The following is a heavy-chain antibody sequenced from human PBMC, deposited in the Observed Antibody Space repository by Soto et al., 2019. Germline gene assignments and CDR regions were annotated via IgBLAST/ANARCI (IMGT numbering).Heavy chain of an antibody. CDR1: GGSIRNYY. Sequence: LQESGPGLVKPSETLSLTCSVSGGSIRNYYWNWIRQPXGKGLEWIGRIYTSGNSDYNPSLKSRVTMSADTSKNQLSLRLSSVTAADSAVYYCARLWFGKPPGYLDYWGQGIRVTISS. CDR3: ARLWFGKPPGYLDY. V-gene: IGHV4-4*07. J-gene: IGHJ4*02. CDR2: IYTSGNS. D-gene: IGHD3-10*01.